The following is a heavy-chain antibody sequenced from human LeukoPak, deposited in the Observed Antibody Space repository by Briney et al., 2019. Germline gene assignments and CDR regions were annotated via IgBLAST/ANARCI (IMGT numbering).Heavy chain of an antibody. CDR1: GFTFSSYN. D-gene: IGHD5-12*01. CDR3: ARSPYSGYDSPGGGGMDV. V-gene: IGHV3-21*01. J-gene: IGHJ6*02. Sequence: GGSLRLSCAASGFTFSSYNMNWVRQAPGKGLEWVSSISSSSSYIYYADSVKGRFTISRDNAKNSLYLQMNSLRAEDTAVYYCARSPYSGYDSPGGGGMDVWGQGTTVTVSS. CDR2: ISSSSSYI.